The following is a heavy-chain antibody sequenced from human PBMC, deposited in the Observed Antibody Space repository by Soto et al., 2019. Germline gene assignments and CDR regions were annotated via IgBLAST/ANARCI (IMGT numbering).Heavy chain of an antibody. V-gene: IGHV3-30*18. Sequence: GGSLRLSCAASGFTFSSYGMHWVRQAPGKGLEWVAVISYDGSNKYYADSVKGRFTISRDNSKNTLYLQMNSLRAEDTAVYYCAKADTMAGDAFDIWGQGTMVTVSS. CDR2: ISYDGSNK. CDR3: AKADTMAGDAFDI. J-gene: IGHJ3*02. D-gene: IGHD3-10*01. CDR1: GFTFSSYG.